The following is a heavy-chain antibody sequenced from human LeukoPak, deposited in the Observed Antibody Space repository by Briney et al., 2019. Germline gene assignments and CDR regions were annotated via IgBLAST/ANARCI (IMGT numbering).Heavy chain of an antibody. CDR1: GFTFSSYS. D-gene: IGHD3-3*01. CDR2: ISSSSTI. V-gene: IGHV3-48*02. Sequence: PGGSLRLSCAASGFTFSSYSMNWVRQAPGKGLEWVSYISSSSTIYYADSVKGRFTISRDNAKNSLYLQMNSLRDEDTAVYYCARDPVQYYDFWSGYYTSYYGMDVWGQGTTVTVSS. CDR3: ARDPVQYYDFWSGYYTSYYGMDV. J-gene: IGHJ6*02.